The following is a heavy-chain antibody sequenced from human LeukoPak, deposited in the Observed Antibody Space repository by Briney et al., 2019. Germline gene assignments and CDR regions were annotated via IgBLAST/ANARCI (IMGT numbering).Heavy chain of an antibody. D-gene: IGHD6-6*01. Sequence: GGSLRLSCAASGFTFDDYGMNWVRQAPGKGLEWVSGVSWNGISTGYADSVKGRFTIPRDNAKNCLYLQMNSLRAEDTALYYCARDLEVGSSCPQGYWGQGTLVTVSS. V-gene: IGHV3-20*04. CDR3: ARDLEVGSSCPQGY. CDR2: VSWNGIST. J-gene: IGHJ4*02. CDR1: GFTFDDYG.